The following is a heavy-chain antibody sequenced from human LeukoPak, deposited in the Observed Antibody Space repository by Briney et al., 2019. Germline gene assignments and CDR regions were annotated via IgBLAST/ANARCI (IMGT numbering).Heavy chain of an antibody. J-gene: IGHJ3*02. Sequence: GGSLRLSCAVSGFTVSSNYMSWVRQAPGKGLEWVSLIYSGGSTYYADSVKGRFTISRDNSKNTLYLQMNSLRAEDTAVYYCATSNSGSYPDAFDIWGQGTMVTVSS. V-gene: IGHV3-53*01. CDR3: ATSNSGSYPDAFDI. CDR1: GFTVSSNY. CDR2: IYSGGST. D-gene: IGHD1-26*01.